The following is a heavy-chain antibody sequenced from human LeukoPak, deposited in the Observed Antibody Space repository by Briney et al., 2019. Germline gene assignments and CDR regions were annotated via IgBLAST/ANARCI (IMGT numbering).Heavy chain of an antibody. CDR2: FYNSGST. D-gene: IGHD6-19*01. Sequence: SETLSLTCTVSGGSINTYYWSWIRQPPGKGLEWIGCFYNSGSTKYNPPLKSRATISVDTSTNQFSLKLASVTAADTAVYYCASTLRWLAFDYWGQGSLVTVSS. V-gene: IGHV4-59*01. J-gene: IGHJ4*02. CDR3: ASTLRWLAFDY. CDR1: GGSINTYY.